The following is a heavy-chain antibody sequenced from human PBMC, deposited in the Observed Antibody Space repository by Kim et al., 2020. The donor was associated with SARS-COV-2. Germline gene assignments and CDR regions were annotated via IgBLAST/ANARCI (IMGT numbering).Heavy chain of an antibody. CDR2: IYYSGST. J-gene: IGHJ6*02. V-gene: IGHV4-31*03. D-gene: IGHD1-1*01. Sequence: SETLSLTCTVSGGSISSGGYYWSWIRQHPGKGLEWIGYIYYSGSTYYNPSLKSRVTISVDTSKNQFSLKLSSVTAADTAVYYCARVSEAHSRTDGRYYYYYGMDVWGQGTTVTVSS. CDR1: GGSISSGGYY. CDR3: ARVSEAHSRTDGRYYYYYGMDV.